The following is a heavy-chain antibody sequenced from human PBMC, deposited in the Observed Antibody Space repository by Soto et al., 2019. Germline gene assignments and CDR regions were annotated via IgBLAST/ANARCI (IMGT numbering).Heavy chain of an antibody. D-gene: IGHD2-15*01. V-gene: IGHV1-18*01. J-gene: IGHJ5*02. CDR2: ISPYNGNT. Sequence: QVQLVQSGAEVKKPGASVKVSCKASGYTFTSYGISWVRQAPGQGLEWMGWISPYNGNTNYAQKLQGRVTMTTDTSTSTAYMELRSLRSDGTAVYYCARLGYCSGGSCYSFWFDPWGQGTLVTVSS. CDR1: GYTFTSYG. CDR3: ARLGYCSGGSCYSFWFDP.